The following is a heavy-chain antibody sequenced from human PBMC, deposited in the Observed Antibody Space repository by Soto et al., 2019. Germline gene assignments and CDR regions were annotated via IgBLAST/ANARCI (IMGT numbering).Heavy chain of an antibody. CDR1: GDTFSSYA. Sequence: SVKVSCKASGDTFSSYAISWVRQAPGQGLEWMGGIIPIFGTANYAQKFQGRVTITADESTSTAYMELSSLRSEDTAVYYCARQGIQLWLRSWFDLWGQGTLVTVSS. CDR3: ARQGIQLWLRSWFDL. V-gene: IGHV1-69*13. J-gene: IGHJ5*02. CDR2: IIPIFGTA. D-gene: IGHD5-18*01.